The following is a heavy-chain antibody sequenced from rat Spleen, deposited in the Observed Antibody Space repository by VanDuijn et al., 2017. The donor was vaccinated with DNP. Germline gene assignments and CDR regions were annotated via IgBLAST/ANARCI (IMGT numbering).Heavy chain of an antibody. CDR1: GFTFSYYG. CDR3: ASLSGYFDY. D-gene: IGHD4-3*01. J-gene: IGHJ2*01. Sequence: EVQLVESGGGLVQPGRSLKLSCAASGFTFSYYGMAWVRQAPTKGLEWVASISPSGGSTYYRDSVKGRFTISRDNAKSTLYLQMDSLKSEDTATYYYASLSGYFDYWGQGVMVTVSS. V-gene: IGHV5S13*01. CDR2: ISPSGGST.